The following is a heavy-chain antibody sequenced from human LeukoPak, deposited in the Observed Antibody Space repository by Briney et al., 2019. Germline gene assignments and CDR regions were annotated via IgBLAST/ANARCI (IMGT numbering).Heavy chain of an antibody. V-gene: IGHV3-33*06. Sequence: PGRSLRLSCTASGFTFSNYAKHWVRQAPGKGLEWVAVIYYDGSNKYYADSVKGRFTISRDNSKNTLYLQMNSLRAEDTAVYYCAKDELFLGDYGPLYSFDYWGQGTLVTVSS. CDR3: AKDELFLGDYGPLYSFDY. CDR2: IYYDGSNK. D-gene: IGHD4/OR15-4a*01. J-gene: IGHJ4*02. CDR1: GFTFSNYA.